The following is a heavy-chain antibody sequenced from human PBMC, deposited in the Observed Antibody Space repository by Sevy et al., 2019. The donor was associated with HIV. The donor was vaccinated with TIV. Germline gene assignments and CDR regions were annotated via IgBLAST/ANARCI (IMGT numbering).Heavy chain of an antibody. J-gene: IGHJ3*02. CDR2: IIPIFGTT. D-gene: IGHD3-22*01. Sequence: SVKVSCKASGGTFSSYAISWVRQAPGQGLAWMGGIIPIFGTTNYAQKFQGRVTVTADESTSTAYMELSSLRSEDTAVYYCASTDYYDSSGYYLYAFDIWGQGTMVTVSS. V-gene: IGHV1-69*13. CDR3: ASTDYYDSSGYYLYAFDI. CDR1: GGTFSSYA.